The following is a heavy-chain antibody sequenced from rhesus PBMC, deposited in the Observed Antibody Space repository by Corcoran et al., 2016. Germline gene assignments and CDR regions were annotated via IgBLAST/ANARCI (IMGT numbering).Heavy chain of an antibody. CDR2: INGNSGST. D-gene: IGHD6-13*01. Sequence: QVQLQESGPGLVKPSETLSLTCAVSGGSFSSYWSGWIRQPPGKGLEWFGEINGNSGSTNYNPSLKSRVTISKDASKNQFSLKLSSVTAADTAVYYCARVIAAGGAHFDYWGQGVLVTVSS. CDR3: ARVIAAGGAHFDY. V-gene: IGHV4-80*01. J-gene: IGHJ4*01. CDR1: GGSFSSYW.